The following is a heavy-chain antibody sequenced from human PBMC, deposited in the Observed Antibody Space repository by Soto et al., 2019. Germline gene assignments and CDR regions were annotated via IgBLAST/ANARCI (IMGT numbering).Heavy chain of an antibody. CDR1: GGSFSGYY. CDR2: INHSGST. J-gene: IGHJ4*02. V-gene: IGHV4-34*01. CDR3: ARGLGTGDNYYFDY. Sequence: SETLSLTCAVYGGSFSGYYWSWIRQPPGKGLEWIGEINHSGSTNYNPSLKSRVTISVDTSKHQFSLKLSSVTAADTAVYYCARGLGTGDNYYFDYWGQGALVTVSS. D-gene: IGHD7-27*01.